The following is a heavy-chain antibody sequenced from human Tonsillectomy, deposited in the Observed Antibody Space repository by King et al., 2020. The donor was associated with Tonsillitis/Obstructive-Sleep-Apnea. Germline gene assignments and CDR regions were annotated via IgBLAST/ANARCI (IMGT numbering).Heavy chain of an antibody. V-gene: IGHV4-34*01. CDR2: IDHSGST. J-gene: IGHJ4*02. CDR3: AREHSSSLDY. D-gene: IGHD6-13*01. Sequence: VQLQQWGAGLLKPSETLSLTCAVYGGSFSGYYWNWIRQPPGKGLEWIGEIDHSGSTNYNPSPKSRVTISEDTSKNQFSLKLSSVTAADTAVYYCAREHSSSLDYWGQGTLVTVSS. CDR1: GGSFSGYY.